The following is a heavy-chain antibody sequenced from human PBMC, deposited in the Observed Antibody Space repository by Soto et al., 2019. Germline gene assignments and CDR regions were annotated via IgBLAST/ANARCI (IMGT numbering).Heavy chain of an antibody. CDR3: ASFGRPLN. CDR1: GFTFSSYS. V-gene: IGHV3-21*01. Sequence: GGSLRLSCAASGFTFSSYSMNWVRQAPGKGLEWVSSISASSTYIYYADSVKGRFTISRDNAKNSLYLQMNSLRAEDTAVYYCASFGRPLNWGQGTLVTVAS. D-gene: IGHD3-16*01. CDR2: ISASSTYI. J-gene: IGHJ4*02.